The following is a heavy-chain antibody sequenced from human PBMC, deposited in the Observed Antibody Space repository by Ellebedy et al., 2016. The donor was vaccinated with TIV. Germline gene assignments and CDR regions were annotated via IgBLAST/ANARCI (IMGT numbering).Heavy chain of an antibody. CDR3: AKEDWLDGNKIGSYYFHY. Sequence: PGGSLRLSCAASGFSFSSYAMSWVHQAPGKGLEWVSVISGDWISVATPNYADPVKGRFTDSRDNSKNPLYLQMNSLRTEDTAVYYCAKEDWLDGNKIGSYYFHYWGQGTLVTVSS. CDR2: ISGDWISVATP. V-gene: IGHV3-23*01. J-gene: IGHJ4*02. D-gene: IGHD5-24*01. CDR1: GFSFSSYA.